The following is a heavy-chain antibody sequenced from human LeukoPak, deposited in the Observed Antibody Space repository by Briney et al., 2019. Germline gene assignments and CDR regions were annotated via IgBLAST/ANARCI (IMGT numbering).Heavy chain of an antibody. Sequence: GGSLRLSCAASGFTFSSYGMHWVRQAPGKGLEWVAVISYDGSNKYYTDSVKGRFTVSRDNPKNTLYLQMNSLRTEDTAVYYCAKPASPYCSNNTCPPHAYYHYGMNVWGKGTTVTVSS. D-gene: IGHD2-2*01. J-gene: IGHJ6*04. CDR3: AKPASPYCSNNTCPPHAYYHYGMNV. CDR1: GFTFSSYG. CDR2: ISYDGSNK. V-gene: IGHV3-30*18.